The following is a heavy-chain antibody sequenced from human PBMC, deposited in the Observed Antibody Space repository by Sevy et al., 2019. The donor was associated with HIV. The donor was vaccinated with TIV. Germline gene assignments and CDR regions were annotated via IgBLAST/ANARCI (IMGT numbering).Heavy chain of an antibody. CDR3: VRDGGCSSTSCLLYFDY. V-gene: IGHV3-21*01. J-gene: IGHJ4*02. D-gene: IGHD2-2*01. CDR1: GFTFSRYS. CDR2: ISSSSSYI. Sequence: GGSLRLSCAASGFTFSRYSMNWVRQAPGKGLEWVSSISSSSSYIYYTDSVKGRFTISSDNAKNSLYLQMNSLRAEDTAVYYCVRDGGCSSTSCLLYFDYWGQGTLVTVSS.